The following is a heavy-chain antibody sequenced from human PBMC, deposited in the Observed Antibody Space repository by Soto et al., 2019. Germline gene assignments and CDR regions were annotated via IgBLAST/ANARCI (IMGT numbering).Heavy chain of an antibody. J-gene: IGHJ5*02. CDR2: MNPNSGNT. CDR3: AREYPGTVGDRLPFDP. V-gene: IGHV1-8*01. Sequence: GASVKVSCKASGYTFTSYDINWVRQATGQGLEWMGWMNPNSGNTGYAQKFQGRVTMTRNTSISTAYMELRSLRSDDTAVYYCAREYPGTVGDRLPFDPWGQGTLVNVSS. D-gene: IGHD4-17*01. CDR1: GYTFTSYD.